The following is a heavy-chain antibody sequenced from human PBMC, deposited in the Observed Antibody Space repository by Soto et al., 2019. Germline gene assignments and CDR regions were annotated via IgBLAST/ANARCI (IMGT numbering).Heavy chain of an antibody. CDR3: ASWSLAPYGDYKFYYYGMDV. V-gene: IGHV1-69*13. CDR1: GGTFSSYA. CDR2: IIPIFGTA. Sequence: ASVKVSCKASGGTFSSYAISWVRQAPGQGLEWMGGIIPIFGTANYAQKFQGRVTITADESTSTAYMELSSLRSEDTAVYYCASWSLAPYGDYKFYYYGMDVWGQGTTVTV. J-gene: IGHJ6*02. D-gene: IGHD4-17*01.